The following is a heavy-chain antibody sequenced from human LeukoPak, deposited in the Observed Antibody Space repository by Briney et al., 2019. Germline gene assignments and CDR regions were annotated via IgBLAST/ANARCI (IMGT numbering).Heavy chain of an antibody. Sequence: SQTLSLTCAVSGGSISSGGYSWSWIRQPPGKGLEWIGYIYHSGSTYYNPSLKSRVTISVDRSKNQFSLKLSSVTAADTAVYYCARGAPVTMIVVATENWFDPWGQGTLVTVSS. CDR1: GGSISSGGYS. CDR2: IYHSGST. D-gene: IGHD3-22*01. V-gene: IGHV4-30-2*01. CDR3: ARGAPVTMIVVATENWFDP. J-gene: IGHJ5*02.